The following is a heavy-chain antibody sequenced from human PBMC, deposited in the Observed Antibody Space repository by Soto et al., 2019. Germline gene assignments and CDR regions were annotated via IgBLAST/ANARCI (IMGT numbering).Heavy chain of an antibody. CDR1: GFTYSNYA. V-gene: IGHV3-23*01. D-gene: IGHD3-3*01. Sequence: GGSLRLSCAASGFTYSNYAMSWVRQAPGKGLERVSAISGSGGSTYYADSVKGRFTISRDNSKNTLYLQMNSLRAEDTAVYYCAKDQVTIFGVVIPDFFDCWGPGTLVTVSS. CDR3: AKDQVTIFGVVIPDFFDC. J-gene: IGHJ4*02. CDR2: ISGSGGST.